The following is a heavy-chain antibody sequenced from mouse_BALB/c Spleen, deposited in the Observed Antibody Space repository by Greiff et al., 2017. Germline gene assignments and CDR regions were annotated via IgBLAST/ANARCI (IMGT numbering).Heavy chain of an antibody. CDR2: INPSSGYN. CDR1: GYTFTSYT. D-gene: IGHD1-1*01. Sequence: VQLQQSAAELARPGASVKMSCKASGYTFTSYTMHWVKQRPGQGLEWIGYINPSSGYNEYNQKFKDKTTLTADKSSSTAYMQLSSLTSEDTAVYYCARASGSSLYYAIDYWGQGTSVTVSS. CDR3: ARASGSSLYYAIDY. J-gene: IGHJ4*01. V-gene: IGHV1-4*02.